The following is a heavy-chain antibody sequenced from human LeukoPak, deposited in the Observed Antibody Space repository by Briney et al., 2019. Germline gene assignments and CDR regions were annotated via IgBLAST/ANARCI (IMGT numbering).Heavy chain of an antibody. Sequence: ASVKVSCKVSGYTLTESSMHWVRQAPGKGLEWMGGFDPEDGETIYAQKFQGRVTMTEDTSTDTAYMELSSLRSEDTAVYYCATDPLVGATADYWGQGTLVTVSS. CDR3: ATDPLVGATADY. J-gene: IGHJ4*02. CDR1: GYTLTESS. V-gene: IGHV1-24*01. CDR2: FDPEDGET. D-gene: IGHD1-26*01.